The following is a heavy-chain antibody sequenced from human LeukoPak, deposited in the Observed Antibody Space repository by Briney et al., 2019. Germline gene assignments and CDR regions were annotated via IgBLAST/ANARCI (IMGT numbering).Heavy chain of an antibody. CDR3: ARDDYSSGHDAFDI. Sequence: GSVKVSCKASGYTFTTYGITWVRQAPGHGLEWMGWISGYNGNTNYAQKFQGRVTMTTDTSTRTAYMELGSLRSDDTAVYYCARDDYSSGHDAFDIWGQGTMVTVSS. D-gene: IGHD3-22*01. CDR1: GYTFTTYG. J-gene: IGHJ3*02. CDR2: ISGYNGNT. V-gene: IGHV1-18*01.